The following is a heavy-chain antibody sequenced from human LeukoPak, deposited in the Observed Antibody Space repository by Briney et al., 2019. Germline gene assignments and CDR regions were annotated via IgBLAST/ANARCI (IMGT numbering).Heavy chain of an antibody. CDR1: GFTFSSYG. CDR2: ISGSGGTT. Sequence: GGSLRLSRAASGFTFSSYGMSWVRQAPGKGLEWVSVISGSGGTTYYADSVKGRFTISRDNSKNTLYLQMNSLRAEDTAVYYCAKKSEQWLVPDAFDIWGQGTMVTVSS. V-gene: IGHV3-23*01. J-gene: IGHJ3*02. D-gene: IGHD6-19*01. CDR3: AKKSEQWLVPDAFDI.